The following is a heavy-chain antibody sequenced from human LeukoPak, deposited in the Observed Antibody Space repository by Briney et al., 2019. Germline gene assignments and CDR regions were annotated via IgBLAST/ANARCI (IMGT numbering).Heavy chain of an antibody. V-gene: IGHV3-23*01. CDR1: GFTFSSYA. CDR3: AKDPMTSYYYYYGMDV. D-gene: IGHD2-21*02. CDR2: ISGSGGST. Sequence: GGSLRLSCAASGFTFSSYAMTWVRQAPGKGLEWISAISGSGGSTYYADSVKGRFTISRDNSKNTLYLQMNSLRAEDTAVYYCAKDPMTSYYYYYGMDVWGQGTTVTVSS. J-gene: IGHJ6*02.